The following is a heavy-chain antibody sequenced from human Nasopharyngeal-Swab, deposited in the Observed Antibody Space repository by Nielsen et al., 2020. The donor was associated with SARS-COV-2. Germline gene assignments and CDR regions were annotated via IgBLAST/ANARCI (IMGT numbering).Heavy chain of an antibody. CDR1: GFTFSSYG. J-gene: IGHJ6*03. CDR2: IWYDGSNK. Sequence: GESLKISCAASGFTFSSYGMHWVRQAPGKGLEWVAVIWYDGSNKYYADSVKGRFTISRDNSKNTLYLQMNSLRAEDTAVYYCAKHDAHYYMDVWGKGTTVTVSS. V-gene: IGHV3-33*06. CDR3: AKHDAHYYMDV.